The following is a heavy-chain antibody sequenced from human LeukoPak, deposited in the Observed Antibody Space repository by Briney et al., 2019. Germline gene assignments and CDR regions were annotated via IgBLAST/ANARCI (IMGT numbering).Heavy chain of an antibody. CDR1: GGSISSGSYY. CDR2: IYTSGST. V-gene: IGHV4-61*02. CDR3: ARTRYYYNSRSYGAPYYFDY. D-gene: IGHD3-10*01. J-gene: IGHJ4*02. Sequence: SETLSLTCTVSGGSISSGSYYWSWIRQPAGKGLEWIGRIYTSGSTNYNPSLKSRVTISVDTSKNQFSLKLSSVTAADTAVYYCARTRYYYNSRSYGAPYYFDYWGQGTLVTVSS.